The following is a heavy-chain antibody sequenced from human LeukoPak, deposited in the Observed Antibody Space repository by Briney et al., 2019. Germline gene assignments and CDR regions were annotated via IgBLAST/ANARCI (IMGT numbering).Heavy chain of an antibody. J-gene: IGHJ4*02. CDR1: GYSFTDYS. D-gene: IGHD5-18*01. CDR2: ISPRSGGT. CDR3: ARQAMSDF. V-gene: IGHV1-2*02. Sequence: ASVKVSCKASGYSFTDYSIHWVRQAPGQGLEWMGWISPRSGGTECAQNFQGRVTMTRDTSINTAYMELSRLRSDDTAVYYCARQAMSDFWGQGTLVTVSS.